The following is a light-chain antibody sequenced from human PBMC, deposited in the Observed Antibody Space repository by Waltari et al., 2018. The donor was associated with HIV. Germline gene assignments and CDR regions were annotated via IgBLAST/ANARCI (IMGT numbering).Light chain of an antibody. CDR2: AAS. CDR3: QQTLRTPHT. Sequence: DIQMTQSPSSLSASVGDRVTITCRAPQSISHNLNWYQQTAGKAPRLLIFAASNLHSGVPSRFRGSGSGTVCNLTVNNLQPEDCATYYCQQTLRTPHTFGPGTRLEIK. V-gene: IGKV1-39*01. J-gene: IGKJ5*01. CDR1: QSISHN.